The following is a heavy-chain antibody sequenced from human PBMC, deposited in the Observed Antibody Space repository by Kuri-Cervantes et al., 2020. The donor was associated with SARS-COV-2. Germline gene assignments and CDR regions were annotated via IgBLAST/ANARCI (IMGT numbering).Heavy chain of an antibody. CDR3: ARSQHPTSRFYYYSLDV. Sequence: ESLKISCAASGFTFSSYAMHWVRQAPGKGLEWIGEINHSGSTNYNPSLKSRVTISVDTSKNQFSLKLSSVTAADTAVYYCARSQHPTSRFYYYSLDVWGQGTTVTVSS. D-gene: IGHD2-2*01. J-gene: IGHJ6*02. CDR2: INHSGST. CDR1: GFTFSSYA. V-gene: IGHV4-34*01.